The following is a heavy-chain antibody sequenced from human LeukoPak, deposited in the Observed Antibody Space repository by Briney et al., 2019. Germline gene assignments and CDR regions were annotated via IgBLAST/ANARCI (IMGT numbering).Heavy chain of an antibody. V-gene: IGHV4-61*01. CDR1: GGSVSSGSYY. CDR3: ARAVVPAASYFDY. CDR2: IYYSGST. D-gene: IGHD2-2*01. Sequence: SETLSLTCTVSGGSVSSGSYYWSWIRQPPGKGLEWFGYIYYSGSTNYNPSLKSRVTISVDTSKNQFSLKLSSVTAADTAVYYCARAVVPAASYFDYWGQGTLVTVSS. J-gene: IGHJ4*02.